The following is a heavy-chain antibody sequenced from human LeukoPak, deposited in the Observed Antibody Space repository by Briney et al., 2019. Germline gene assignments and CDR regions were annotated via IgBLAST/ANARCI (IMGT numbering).Heavy chain of an antibody. V-gene: IGHV3-66*02. CDR2: IYSGGST. Sequence: GGSLRLSCAASGFTVSSNYMSCVRQAPGKGLEWFSVIYSGGSTYYPDSVKGRFTISRDNSKNTLYLQMNSLRAEDTAVYYCARDSSSWYNWFDPWGQGTLVTVSS. D-gene: IGHD6-13*01. CDR3: ARDSSSWYNWFDP. J-gene: IGHJ5*02. CDR1: GFTVSSNY.